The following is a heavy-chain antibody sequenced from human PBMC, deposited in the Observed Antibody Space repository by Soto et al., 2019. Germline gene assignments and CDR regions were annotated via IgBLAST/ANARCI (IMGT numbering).Heavy chain of an antibody. CDR3: ARGVGFGYYYYHMDL. V-gene: IGHV4-61*01. D-gene: IGHD3-10*01. CDR1: SGSVTSVSDY. CDR2: IYYSGSA. J-gene: IGHJ6*02. Sequence: PSETLSLTCTVSSGSVTSVSDYWSWIRQPPGKGLEWIGYIYYSGSAYYNPSLGSRVTISIDTSKNQFSLKLTSVTAADTAVYYCARGVGFGYYYYHMDLWGQGTTVT.